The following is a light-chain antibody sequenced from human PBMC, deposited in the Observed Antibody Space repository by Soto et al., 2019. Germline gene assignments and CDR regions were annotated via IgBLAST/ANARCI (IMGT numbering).Light chain of an antibody. V-gene: IGKV3-11*01. CDR3: QQRSKWPSGT. J-gene: IGKJ1*01. Sequence: EIVLTQSPATLSLSPGERATLSCRASQSVTNYLAWYQQNPGQAPRLLIYDASNRATGIPARFSGSGSGTDFTLTISILEPEDFAGYYCQQRSKWPSGTFGKGTKVEIK. CDR1: QSVTNY. CDR2: DAS.